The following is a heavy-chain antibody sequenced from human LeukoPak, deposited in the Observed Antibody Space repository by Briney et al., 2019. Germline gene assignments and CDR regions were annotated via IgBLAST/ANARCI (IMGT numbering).Heavy chain of an antibody. V-gene: IGHV4-38-2*02. CDR1: GYSINSGYY. D-gene: IGHD1-26*01. Sequence: SETLSLTCTVSGYSINSGYYWDWIRQPPGKGLEWIGSMYHGGITYYSPFLRSGVTISVDTSKNQFSLKLSSVTAADTAVYYCARHLSQMMVGNWFDPWGQGTLVTVSS. CDR3: ARHLSQMMVGNWFDP. CDR2: MYHGGIT. J-gene: IGHJ5*02.